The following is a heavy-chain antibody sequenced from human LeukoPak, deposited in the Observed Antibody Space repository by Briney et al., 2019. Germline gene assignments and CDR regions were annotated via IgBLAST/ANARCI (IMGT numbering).Heavy chain of an antibody. CDR2: IRYDGSDI. CDR3: VRDPSGMDAFDI. J-gene: IGHJ3*02. Sequence: GGSLRLSCAASGFIFTSYGMHWVRQAPGKGLEWVSFIRYDGSDIDYADSAKGRFTISRDNSKNTLYLQMNSVRVEDTAVYYCVRDPSGMDAFDIWGQGTVVTVSS. CDR1: GFIFTSYG. V-gene: IGHV3-30*02. D-gene: IGHD6-13*01.